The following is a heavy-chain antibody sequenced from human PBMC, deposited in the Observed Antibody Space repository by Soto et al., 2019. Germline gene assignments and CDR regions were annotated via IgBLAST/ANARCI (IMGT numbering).Heavy chain of an antibody. D-gene: IGHD6-19*01. CDR2: ISGSGGST. Sequence: GGSLRLSCAASGFTFSNYAMTWVRQAPGKGLEWVSHISGSGGSTYDADSVKGRFTISRDNSKSTLYLQMNSLRAEDTALYYCAKLRGSSGWSFHDYWGQGTLVTVSS. J-gene: IGHJ4*02. CDR1: GFTFSNYA. V-gene: IGHV3-23*01. CDR3: AKLRGSSGWSFHDY.